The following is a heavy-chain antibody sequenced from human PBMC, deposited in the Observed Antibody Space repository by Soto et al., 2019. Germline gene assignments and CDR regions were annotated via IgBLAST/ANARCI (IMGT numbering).Heavy chain of an antibody. CDR1: GGSISSGGYY. V-gene: IGHV4-30-4*08. J-gene: IGHJ4*02. CDR3: ARDFRLRVGELFNEAFDY. Sequence: SQTLSVTCTVSGGSISSGGYYWSWIRQHPGKGLEWIGYIYYSGSTYYNPSLKSRVTISVDTSKNQFSLKLSSVTAADTAVYYCARDFRLRVGELFNEAFDYWGQGTRVTVSS. CDR2: IYYSGST. D-gene: IGHD3-16*01.